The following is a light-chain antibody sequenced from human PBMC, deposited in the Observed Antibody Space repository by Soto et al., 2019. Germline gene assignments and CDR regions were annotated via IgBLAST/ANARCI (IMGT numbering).Light chain of an antibody. CDR2: AAS. Sequence: EIVLTQSPATLSLSPGERATLSCRASQSISNQLAWYQQKPGQAPRLLIYAASNRATGIPARFSGSGSGTDFTLTISSLEPEDFAVYYCQQRSNWPRTFGRGTKVGVK. V-gene: IGKV3-11*01. J-gene: IGKJ1*01. CDR1: QSISNQ. CDR3: QQRSNWPRT.